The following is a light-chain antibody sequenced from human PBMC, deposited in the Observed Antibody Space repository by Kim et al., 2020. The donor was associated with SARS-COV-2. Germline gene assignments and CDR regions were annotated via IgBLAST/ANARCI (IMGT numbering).Light chain of an antibody. V-gene: IGKV3-15*01. CDR2: GTS. J-gene: IGKJ4*01. CDR3: QQYNDWPLT. Sequence: VDPGERATPSCRASQSVGIDLAWFQQKPGQAPRLLIYGTSIRATGIPASFSGSESGAEFTLTISSLQSEDFAVYYCQQYNDWPLTFGGGTKVDIK. CDR1: QSVGID.